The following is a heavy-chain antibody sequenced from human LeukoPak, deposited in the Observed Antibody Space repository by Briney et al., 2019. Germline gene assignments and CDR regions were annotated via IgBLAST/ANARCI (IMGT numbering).Heavy chain of an antibody. V-gene: IGHV4-4*02. CDR1: GGSISSSNW. J-gene: IGHJ4*02. D-gene: IGHD5-18*01. CDR2: IYHSGST. CDR3: ARGDGGYSYGRIFDY. Sequence: PSETLSLTCAVSGGSISSSNWWSWVRQPPGKGLEWIGEIYHSGSTNYNPSLKSRVTISVDKSKNQFSLKLSSVTAADTAVYYCARGDGGYSYGRIFDYWGQGTLVTVSS.